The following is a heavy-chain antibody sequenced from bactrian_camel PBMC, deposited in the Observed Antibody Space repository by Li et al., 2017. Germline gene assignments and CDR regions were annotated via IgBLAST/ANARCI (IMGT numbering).Heavy chain of an antibody. V-gene: IGHV3S53*01. J-gene: IGHJ4*01. CDR1: GDTSAPYC. CDR2: ITKNGTT. CDR3: AACQNQINGEPRY. Sequence: VQLVESGGGSVQTGGSLNLSCTVSGDTSAPYCMGWFRQAPGKEREMVSIITKNGTTRYADSVKGRFTISQDNTKVTLYLNMNSLKSEDTAVYYCAACQNQINGEPRYWGQGTQVTVS. D-gene: IGHD8*01.